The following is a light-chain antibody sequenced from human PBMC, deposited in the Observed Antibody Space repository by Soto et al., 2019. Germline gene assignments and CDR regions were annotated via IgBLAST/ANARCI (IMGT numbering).Light chain of an antibody. J-gene: IGKJ1*01. Sequence: IVLTQSPCTLYLSPGERATLSCMASQSVSSNFLAWYQQKPGQAPRLLISGASNRATGIPDRFSGSGSGTDFTLTISRLEPEDFAVYYCQQYGSSPRTFGQGTIVDIK. V-gene: IGKV3-20*01. CDR1: QSVSSNF. CDR3: QQYGSSPRT. CDR2: GAS.